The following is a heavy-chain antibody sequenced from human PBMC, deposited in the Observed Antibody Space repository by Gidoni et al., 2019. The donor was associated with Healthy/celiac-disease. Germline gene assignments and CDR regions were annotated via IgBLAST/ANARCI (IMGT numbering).Heavy chain of an antibody. V-gene: IGHV3-30*18. CDR2: ISYDGSNK. CDR1: GFTFSSYG. CDR3: AKEGDSVAVDY. J-gene: IGHJ4*02. D-gene: IGHD6-19*01. Sequence: QVQLVASGGGVVQPGWSLRLSCAASGFTFSSYGMHWVRQAPGKGLEWVAVISYDGSNKYYADSVKGRFTISRDNSKNTLYLQMNSLRAEDTAVYYCAKEGDSVAVDYWGQGTLVTVSS.